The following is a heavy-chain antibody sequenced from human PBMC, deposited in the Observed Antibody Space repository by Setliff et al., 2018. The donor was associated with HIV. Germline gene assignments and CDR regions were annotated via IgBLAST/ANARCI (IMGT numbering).Heavy chain of an antibody. D-gene: IGHD6-19*01. CDR3: ARRYSSGWYFDH. Sequence: SETLSLTCTVSGGSISSSSYYWGWIRQPPGKGLEWIGSIYYSGSTYYNPSLKSRVTISVDTSKNQFSLKLSSVTAADTAVYYCARRYSSGWYFDHWGQGTLVTVSS. J-gene: IGHJ4*02. CDR1: GGSISSSSYY. V-gene: IGHV4-39*01. CDR2: IYYSGST.